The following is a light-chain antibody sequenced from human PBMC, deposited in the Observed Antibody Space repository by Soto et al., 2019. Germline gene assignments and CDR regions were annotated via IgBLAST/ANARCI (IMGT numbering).Light chain of an antibody. Sequence: DIQMTQSPSSVSASVGARVIITCRASQDISNSLAWYQQKPGKAPNLLIYGASSLQSGVPSRFSGSGSGTDFTLTISNLQPEDFATYFCQQANNFPWTFGQGTKVEIK. V-gene: IGKV1-12*01. J-gene: IGKJ1*01. CDR3: QQANNFPWT. CDR2: GAS. CDR1: QDISNS.